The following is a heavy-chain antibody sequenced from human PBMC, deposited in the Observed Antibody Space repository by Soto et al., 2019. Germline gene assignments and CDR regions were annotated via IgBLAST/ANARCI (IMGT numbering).Heavy chain of an antibody. J-gene: IGHJ6*02. V-gene: IGHV4-34*01. D-gene: IGHD4-17*01. CDR2: INHSGST. CDR3: ARWGRYYGDYDYYYYGMDV. Sequence: SETLSLTCAVYGGSFSGYYWSWIRQPPGKGLEWIGEINHSGSTNYNPSLKSRVTISVDTSKNQFSLKLSSVTAADTAVYYCARWGRYYGDYDYYYYGMDVWGQGTTVTVSS. CDR1: GGSFSGYY.